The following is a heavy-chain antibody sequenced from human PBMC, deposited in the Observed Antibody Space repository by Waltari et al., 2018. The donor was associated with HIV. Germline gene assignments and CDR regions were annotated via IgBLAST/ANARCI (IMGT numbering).Heavy chain of an antibody. J-gene: IGHJ4*02. CDR3: ARVTYNTGWLFGH. CDR1: GLGVVGGY. CDR2: IYSDGDT. D-gene: IGHD6-19*01. Sequence: VRLGNSGGGLIRGGGSLSPSCAPPGLGVVGGYMAWVRQAPGKGLQWVSVIYSDGDTYYADSVKGRFTISRDNSNNTLDLQMNRLGAEDTAIYYCARVTYNTGWLFGHWGQGTLVTVSS. V-gene: IGHV3-53*01.